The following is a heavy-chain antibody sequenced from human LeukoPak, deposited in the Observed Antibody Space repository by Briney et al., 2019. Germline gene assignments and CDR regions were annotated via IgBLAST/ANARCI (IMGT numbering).Heavy chain of an antibody. CDR3: ARQGIVAVPHY. V-gene: IGHV5-51*01. CDR2: IYPGDSDT. D-gene: IGHD1-26*01. Sequence: GESLEISCQGSGYNFDTYWIGWVRQMPGKGLEWMGIIYPGDSDTRYSPSFQGQVTISVDKSISTAYLQWSSLKASDTAMYYCARQGIVAVPHYWGQGTLVTVSS. CDR1: GYNFDTYW. J-gene: IGHJ4*02.